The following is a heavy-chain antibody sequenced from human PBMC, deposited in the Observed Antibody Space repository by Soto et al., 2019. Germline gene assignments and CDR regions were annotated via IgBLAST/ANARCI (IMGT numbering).Heavy chain of an antibody. CDR2: TIPMFGTP. D-gene: IGHD3-22*01. J-gene: IGHJ6*02. CDR1: GGTFSKYA. Sequence: QVQLVQSGAEMQQPGASVRVSCKASGGTFSKYAFSWVRQAPGQGLEWLGGTIPMFGTPNYAQKFQGRVAISADETTATGYMELSSLRSVEAAVYFCARPIRDRTSYYGMAVWGQGTTVTVSS. CDR3: ARPIRDRTSYYGMAV. V-gene: IGHV1-69*01.